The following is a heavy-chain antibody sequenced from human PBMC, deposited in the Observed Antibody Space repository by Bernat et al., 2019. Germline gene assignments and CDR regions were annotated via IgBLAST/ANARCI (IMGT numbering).Heavy chain of an antibody. D-gene: IGHD6-13*01. J-gene: IGHJ4*02. V-gene: IGHV2-70*15. CDR1: GFSPSTSGTC. CDR3: ARQAAAGTSNFDY. CDR2: IAWDDDK. Sequence: QVTLRESGPALVKPTQTLTLTCTFSGFSPSTSGTCVSWIRQPPGKALEWLARIAWDDDKYYSTSLKTRLTISKDTSKNQVVLTMTNMNPVDTATYYCARQAAAGTSNFDYWGQGTLVTVSS.